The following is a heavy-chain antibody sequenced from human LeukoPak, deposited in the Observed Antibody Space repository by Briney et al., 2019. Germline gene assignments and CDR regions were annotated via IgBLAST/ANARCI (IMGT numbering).Heavy chain of an antibody. V-gene: IGHV4-28*01. CDR1: GYSISSNHW. J-gene: IGHJ4*02. D-gene: IGHD3-3*02. CDR3: ARIGPILGAAWVDY. CDR2: IFYAGST. Sequence: SDTLSLTCAVSGYSISSNHWWGWIRQPPGKGLEWIGYIFYAGSTYYHPSLKSRVTMSVDTSKNQFSLRLSSVTAVDTAVYYCARIGPILGAAWVDYWGQGTLVSVSS.